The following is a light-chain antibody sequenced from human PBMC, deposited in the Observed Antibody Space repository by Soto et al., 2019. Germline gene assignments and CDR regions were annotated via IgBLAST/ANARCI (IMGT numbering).Light chain of an antibody. CDR1: QTMNGW. CDR2: DVS. J-gene: IGKJ1*01. CDR3: QQYDNYSWT. Sequence: IPMTQSPSTLSASVGDRVTITCRASQTMNGWLAWYQQQPGRAPRLLIYDVSIRGSGVPSRFSGSGSGTEFTLTITSLQPDDFATYYCQQYDNYSWTCGRGAK. V-gene: IGKV1-5*01.